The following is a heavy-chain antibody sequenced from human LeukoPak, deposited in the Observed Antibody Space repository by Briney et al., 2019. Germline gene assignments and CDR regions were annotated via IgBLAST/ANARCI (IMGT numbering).Heavy chain of an antibody. D-gene: IGHD3-22*01. V-gene: IGHV3-9*01. CDR2: ISWNSGSI. J-gene: IGHJ4*02. CDR1: GFTFDDYA. Sequence: PGGSLRLSCAASGFTFDDYAMHWVRQAPGKGLEWVSGISWNSGSIGYADSVKGRFTISRDNAKNSLYLQINSLRAEDTALYYCAKAFYDSSGYYVPIDYWGQGTLVTVSS. CDR3: AKAFYDSSGYYVPIDY.